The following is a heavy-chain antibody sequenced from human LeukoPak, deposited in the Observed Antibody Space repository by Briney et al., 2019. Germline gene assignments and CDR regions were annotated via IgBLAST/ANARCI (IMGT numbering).Heavy chain of an antibody. CDR1: GFIFSSYW. Sequence: GGSLRLSCAASGFIFSSYWMNWARQAPGKGLEWVASINHNGNVNYYVDSVKGRFTISRDDAKNSLYLQMSNLRAEDTAVYFCARGGGLDVWGQGATVTVSS. V-gene: IGHV3-7*03. CDR3: ARGGGLDV. J-gene: IGHJ6*02. D-gene: IGHD3-16*01. CDR2: INHNGNVN.